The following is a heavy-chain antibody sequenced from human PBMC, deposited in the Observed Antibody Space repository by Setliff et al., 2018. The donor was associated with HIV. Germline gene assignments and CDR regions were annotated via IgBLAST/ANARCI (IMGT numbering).Heavy chain of an antibody. CDR1: GYTFTAYG. J-gene: IGHJ6*02. V-gene: IGHV1-18*01. CDR2: ISTYSDET. CDR3: ARDVEHMMDV. Sequence: ASVKVSCKPSGYTFTAYGLSWVRQAPGQGLEWMGWISTYSDETSYAQRLQGRVTMTTDTSTSTAYLELRRLTFDDTAVYYCARDVEHMMDVWGQGTTVTVSS.